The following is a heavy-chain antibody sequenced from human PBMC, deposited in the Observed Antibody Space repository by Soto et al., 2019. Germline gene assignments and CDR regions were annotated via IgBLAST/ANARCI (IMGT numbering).Heavy chain of an antibody. D-gene: IGHD2-15*01. V-gene: IGHV1-2*05. Sequence: ASVKVSCKASGYTFTDYYMHWVRQAPGQGFEWVGGINPESGNPKYVPKFQGRVTVTRDTSTSTAYMELNRLTSDDTVVYYCASEDCRNTNCLKGFDYWGQGTLVTVSS. CDR2: INPESGNP. CDR3: ASEDCRNTNCLKGFDY. J-gene: IGHJ4*02. CDR1: GYTFTDYY.